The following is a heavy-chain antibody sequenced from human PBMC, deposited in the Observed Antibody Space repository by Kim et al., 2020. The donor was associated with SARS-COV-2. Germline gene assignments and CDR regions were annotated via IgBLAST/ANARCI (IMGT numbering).Heavy chain of an antibody. Sequence: GGSLRLSCAASGFTFDDYAMHWVRQAPGKGLEWVSGISWNSGSIGYADSVKGRFTISRDNAKNSLYLQMNSLRAEDTALYYCATSRRYSGSYYGYWGQGTLVTVSS. CDR2: ISWNSGSI. CDR3: ATSRRYSGSYYGY. CDR1: GFTFDDYA. J-gene: IGHJ4*02. V-gene: IGHV3-9*01. D-gene: IGHD1-26*01.